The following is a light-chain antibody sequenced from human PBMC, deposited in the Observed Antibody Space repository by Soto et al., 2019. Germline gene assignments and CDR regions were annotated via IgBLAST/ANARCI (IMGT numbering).Light chain of an antibody. V-gene: IGLV2-14*01. Sequence: QSALTQPASVSGSPGQSITISCTGTSSDVGGYNYVSWYQQHPGKAPKVMIYDVSNRPSGVSNRFSGSKSGNTASLTISGLQAEDEADYYCSSYTSRSTLFVFGSGTKVTVL. CDR1: SSDVGGYNY. CDR3: SSYTSRSTLFV. CDR2: DVS. J-gene: IGLJ1*01.